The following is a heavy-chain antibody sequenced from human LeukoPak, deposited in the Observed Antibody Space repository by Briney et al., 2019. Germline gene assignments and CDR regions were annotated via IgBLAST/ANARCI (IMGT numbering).Heavy chain of an antibody. CDR1: GYTFTSYY. CDR3: AREGLNSSGYYPYFDY. CDR2: INPSGGST. J-gene: IGHJ4*02. Sequence: ASGKVSCKASGYTFTSYYIHWVRQAPGQGLEWMGIINPSGGSTSYAQKFQGRGTMTRDTSTSTVYMELSSVRSEDTAVYYCAREGLNSSGYYPYFDYWGQGTLVTVSS. V-gene: IGHV1-46*01. D-gene: IGHD3-22*01.